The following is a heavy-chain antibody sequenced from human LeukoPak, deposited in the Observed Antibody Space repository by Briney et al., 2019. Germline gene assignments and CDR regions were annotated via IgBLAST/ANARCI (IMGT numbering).Heavy chain of an antibody. D-gene: IGHD6-19*01. V-gene: IGHV1-18*01. CDR1: GYTFTSYG. CDR3: ARYSSGWYYPDY. Sequence: ASVKVSCKASGYTFTSYGISWVRQAPGQGLEWMGWISAYNGNTNYAQKLQGRVTMTTDTSTSTAYMEPRSLRSDDTAVYYCARYSSGWYYPDYWGQGTLVTVSS. CDR2: ISAYNGNT. J-gene: IGHJ4*02.